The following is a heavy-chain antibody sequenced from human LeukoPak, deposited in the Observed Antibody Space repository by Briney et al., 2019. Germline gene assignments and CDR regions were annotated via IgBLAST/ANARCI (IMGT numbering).Heavy chain of an antibody. V-gene: IGHV3-21*01. D-gene: IGHD2-15*01. J-gene: IGHJ5*02. CDR3: ARPSRGGRRWFDP. CDR2: ISSSSSYI. Sequence: GGSLRLSCAASGFTFSSYSMNWVRQAPGKGLEWVSSISSSSSYIYYADSVKGRFTISRDNAKNSLYLQMNSLRAEDTAVYYCARPSRGGRRWFDPWGQGTLVTASS. CDR1: GFTFSSYS.